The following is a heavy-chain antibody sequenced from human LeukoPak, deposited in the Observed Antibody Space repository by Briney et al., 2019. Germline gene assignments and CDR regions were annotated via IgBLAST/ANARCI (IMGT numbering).Heavy chain of an antibody. CDR2: IRYDGSNK. J-gene: IGHJ4*02. CDR1: GFTFSSYG. CDR3: ANIRGYSLRSPLAY. Sequence: PWGALRLSCAASGFTFSSYGMHWVRQAPGKGLGWVAFIRYDGSNKYYADSVKGRFTISRDNSKNTLYLQMNSLRAEDTAVYYCANIRGYSLRSPLAYWGQGTLVTVSS. V-gene: IGHV3-30*02. D-gene: IGHD5-18*01.